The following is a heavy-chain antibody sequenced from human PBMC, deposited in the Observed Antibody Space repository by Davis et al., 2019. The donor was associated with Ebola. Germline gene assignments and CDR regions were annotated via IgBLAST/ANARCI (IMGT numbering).Heavy chain of an antibody. Sequence: SQTLSLTCAVYGGSFSGYYWSWIRQPPGKGLEWIGYIYYSGSTYYNPSLKSRVTISVDTSKNQFSLKLSSVTAADTAVYYCARGPPTLVQQPNWVYFQHWGQGTLVTVSS. V-gene: IGHV4-30-4*08. CDR1: GGSFSGYY. J-gene: IGHJ1*01. D-gene: IGHD6-13*01. CDR2: IYYSGST. CDR3: ARGPPTLVQQPNWVYFQH.